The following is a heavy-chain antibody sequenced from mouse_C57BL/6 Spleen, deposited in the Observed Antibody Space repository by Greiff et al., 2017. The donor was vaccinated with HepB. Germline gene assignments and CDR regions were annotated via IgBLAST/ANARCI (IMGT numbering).Heavy chain of an antibody. J-gene: IGHJ4*01. CDR2: INYDGSST. Sequence: EVQLMESEGGLVQPGSSMKLSCTASGFTFSDYYMAWVRQVPEKGLEWVANINYDGSSTYYLDSLKSRFIISRDNAKNILYLQMSSLKSEDTATYYCARNWDYAMDYWGQGTSVTVSS. D-gene: IGHD4-1*01. CDR1: GFTFSDYY. CDR3: ARNWDYAMDY. V-gene: IGHV5-16*01.